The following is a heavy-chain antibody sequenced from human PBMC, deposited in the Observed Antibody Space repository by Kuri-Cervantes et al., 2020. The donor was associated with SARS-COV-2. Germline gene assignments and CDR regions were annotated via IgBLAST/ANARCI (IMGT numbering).Heavy chain of an antibody. D-gene: IGHD1-26*01. CDR3: AREIQYSGSSLDFDY. J-gene: IGHJ4*02. Sequence: ASVKVSCKASGYTFTGYYMHWVRQAPGQGLEWMGWINPNSGGTNYAQRFQGRVTMTTDTSTSTAYMELRSLRSDDTAVYYCAREIQYSGSSLDFDYWGQGTLVTVSS. CDR2: INPNSGGT. V-gene: IGHV1-2*02. CDR1: GYTFTGYY.